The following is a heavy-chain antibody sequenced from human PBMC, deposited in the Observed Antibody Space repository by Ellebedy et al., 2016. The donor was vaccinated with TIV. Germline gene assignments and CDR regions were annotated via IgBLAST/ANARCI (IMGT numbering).Heavy chain of an antibody. V-gene: IGHV1-2*02. CDR3: ARDRLGGNRSTRDYYFDY. Sequence: ASVKVSCKASGYTFTGYYMHWVRQAPGQGLEWMGWINPNSGGTNYAQKFQGRVTMTRDTSISTAYMELSRLRSDDTAVYYCARDRLGGNRSTRDYYFDYWGQGTLVTVSS. J-gene: IGHJ4*02. CDR2: INPNSGGT. D-gene: IGHD4-23*01. CDR1: GYTFTGYY.